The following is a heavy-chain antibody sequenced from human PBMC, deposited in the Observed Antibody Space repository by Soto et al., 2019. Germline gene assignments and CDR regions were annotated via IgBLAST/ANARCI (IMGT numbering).Heavy chain of an antibody. J-gene: IGHJ3*01. V-gene: IGHV1-18*01. CDR2: LSAYNGDT. Sequence: ASVKVSCKTSGYTFINYGITWVRQAPGQGLEWMGWLSAYNGDTSSSEKLQDRFTMTTDTSTNTVYMDLRSLTSDDTAVYYCERWSAIVGGSEALDVWG. CDR1: GYTFINYG. CDR3: ERWSAIVGGSEALDV. D-gene: IGHD1-26*01.